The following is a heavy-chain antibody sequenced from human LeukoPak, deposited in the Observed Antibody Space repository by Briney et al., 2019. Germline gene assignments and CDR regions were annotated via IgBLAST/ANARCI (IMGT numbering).Heavy chain of an antibody. CDR2: IYYTGRT. CDR1: RGSVSSSSFY. D-gene: IGHD2-8*01. V-gene: IGHV4-39*07. CDR3: SAERNGSPHY. J-gene: IGHJ4*02. Sequence: SETLSLTCTVSRGSVSSSSFYWSWVRQPPGKGLEWIASIYYTGRTFYNPSLKSRVTISLDMFKNEFFLTMTSVTAADTAIYFCSAERNGSPHYWGQGIQVTVSS.